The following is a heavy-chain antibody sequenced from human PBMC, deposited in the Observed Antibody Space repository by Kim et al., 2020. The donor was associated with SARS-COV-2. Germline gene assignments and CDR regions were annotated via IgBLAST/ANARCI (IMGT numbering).Heavy chain of an antibody. Sequence: ASVKVSCKASGYTFTDYYMHWVRQAPGQGLEWMGRINPNSGGTNYAQKFQGRVTMTRDTSISTAYMELSRLRSDDTAVYYCARDRLGYCSSTSCYKGGSNWFDPWGQGTLVTVSS. V-gene: IGHV1-2*06. D-gene: IGHD2-2*02. J-gene: IGHJ5*02. CDR3: ARDRLGYCSSTSCYKGGSNWFDP. CDR2: INPNSGGT. CDR1: GYTFTDYY.